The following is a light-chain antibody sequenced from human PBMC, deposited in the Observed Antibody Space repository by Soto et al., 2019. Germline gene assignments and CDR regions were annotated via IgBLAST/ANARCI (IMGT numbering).Light chain of an antibody. CDR2: AVS. CDR3: CSYAGSSTFYV. V-gene: IGLV2-23*02. J-gene: IGLJ1*01. Sequence: QSALTQPASVSGSPGQSITSSCTGTSSDVGSYNLVSLYQQHPGKAPKLMIYAVSKWPSGVSNRFSGSKSGNTASLTISWLQAEDDADYYCCSYAGSSTFYVFGTGTKLTVL. CDR1: SSDVGSYNL.